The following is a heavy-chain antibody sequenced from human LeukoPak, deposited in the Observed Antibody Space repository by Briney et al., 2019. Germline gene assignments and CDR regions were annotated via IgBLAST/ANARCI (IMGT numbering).Heavy chain of an antibody. CDR1: GGTFNNSA. CDR2: IMPLFGTA. D-gene: IGHD4-17*01. Sequence: SVKVSCKTSGGTFNNSAISWARQAPGQGLEWLGGIMPLFGTAGYAQKFQGRVTITKDESTRTVYLELTSLTSDDTPVYYCARDVHGDYGSGWFDPWGQGTLVSVSS. J-gene: IGHJ5*02. V-gene: IGHV1-69*05. CDR3: ARDVHGDYGSGWFDP.